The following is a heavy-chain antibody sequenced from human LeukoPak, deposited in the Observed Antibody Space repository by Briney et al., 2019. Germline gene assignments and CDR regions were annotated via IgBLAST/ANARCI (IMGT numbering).Heavy chain of an antibody. D-gene: IGHD3-3*01. CDR2: IYYSGST. CDR3: ARTPAYDFWNVFDY. Sequence: SETLSLTCTVSGGSIRSGDYSWNWIRQHPGKGLEWIGYIYYSGSTYYNPSLTSRVTISVDTSKNQFSLKLSSVTAADTAVYYCARTPAYDFWNVFDYWGQGTLVTVSS. CDR1: GGSIRSGDYS. V-gene: IGHV4-31*03. J-gene: IGHJ4*02.